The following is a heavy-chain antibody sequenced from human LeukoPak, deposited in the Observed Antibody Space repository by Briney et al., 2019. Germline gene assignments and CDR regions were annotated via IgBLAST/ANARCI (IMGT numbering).Heavy chain of an antibody. D-gene: IGHD6-19*01. CDR3: ARLGYSSGWYYFDY. CDR1: GGSISSYY. V-gene: IGHV4-59*01. Sequence: KTSGTLSLTCTVSGGSISSYYWSWIRQPPGKGLEWIGYIYYSGSTNYNPSLKSRVTISVDTSKNQFSLKLSSVTAADTAVYYCARLGYSSGWYYFDYWGQGTLVTVSS. J-gene: IGHJ4*02. CDR2: IYYSGST.